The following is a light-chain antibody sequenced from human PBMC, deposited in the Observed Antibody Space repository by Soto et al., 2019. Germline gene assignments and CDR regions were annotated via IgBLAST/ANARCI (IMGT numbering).Light chain of an antibody. J-gene: IGKJ4*01. Sequence: DIQVTQYPSSLSASVGDRVTITCRASQGIKNYLAWYQQKPGEIPKLLIYAASTLESGIPPRFSGSGSGTEFTLTISNLQPDDFASYYCQQYNSYSPLTFGGGTKVDIK. CDR3: QQYNSYSPLT. V-gene: IGKV1-27*01. CDR2: AAS. CDR1: QGIKNY.